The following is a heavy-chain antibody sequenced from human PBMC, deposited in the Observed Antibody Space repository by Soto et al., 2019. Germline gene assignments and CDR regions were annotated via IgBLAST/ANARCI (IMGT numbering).Heavy chain of an antibody. D-gene: IGHD6-13*01. J-gene: IGHJ5*02. V-gene: IGHV3-30*18. CDR2: ISYDGSNK. CDR3: AKHQIAAAAS. CDR1: GFTFSSYG. Sequence: QVQLVESGGGVVQPGRSLRLSCAASGFTFSSYGMHWVRQAPGKGLEWVAVISYDGSNKYYADSVKGRFTISRDNSKNTVYLQMNSLRAEDTAVYYCAKHQIAAAASWGQGTLVTVSS.